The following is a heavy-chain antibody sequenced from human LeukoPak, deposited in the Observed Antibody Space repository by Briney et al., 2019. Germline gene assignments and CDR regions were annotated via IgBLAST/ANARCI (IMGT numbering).Heavy chain of an antibody. D-gene: IGHD4-17*01. CDR1: GFTFSSHA. CDR3: AKDRHGDHGYFDY. CDR2: ISGSGGST. J-gene: IGHJ4*02. V-gene: IGHV3-23*01. Sequence: GGSLRLSCAASGFTFSSHAMSWVRQAPGKGLEWVSAISGSGGSTYYADSMKGRFTISRDNSKNTLYLQMNSLRAEDTAVYYCAKDRHGDHGYFDYWGQGTLVTVSS.